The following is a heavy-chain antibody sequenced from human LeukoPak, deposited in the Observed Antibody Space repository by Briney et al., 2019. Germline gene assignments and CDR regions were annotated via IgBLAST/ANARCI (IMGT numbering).Heavy chain of an antibody. CDR3: ARGRGARPPYYYYYMDV. V-gene: IGHV4-34*01. CDR2: INHSGST. Sequence: SGTLSLTCAVYGGSFSGYYWSWIRQPPGKGLEWIGEINHSGSTNYNPSLKSRVIISVDTSKNQFSLKLSSVTAADTAVYYCARGRGARPPYYYYYMDVWGKGTTVTVSS. CDR1: GGSFSGYY. J-gene: IGHJ6*03. D-gene: IGHD3-10*01.